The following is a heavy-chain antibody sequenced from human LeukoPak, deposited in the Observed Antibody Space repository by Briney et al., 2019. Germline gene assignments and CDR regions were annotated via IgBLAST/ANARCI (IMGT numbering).Heavy chain of an antibody. Sequence: QSGGSLRLSCAASGITFSSYGRSWVRQAPGKGLEWVSAIGGSGGSTYYADSVKGRFTISRDNPKNTLYLQMNSLRVEDTAIYYCAKGVRQSGRAFTFDYWGQGTLVTVSS. CDR2: IGGSGGST. V-gene: IGHV3-23*01. D-gene: IGHD3-16*01. CDR1: GITFSSYG. CDR3: AKGVRQSGRAFTFDY. J-gene: IGHJ4*02.